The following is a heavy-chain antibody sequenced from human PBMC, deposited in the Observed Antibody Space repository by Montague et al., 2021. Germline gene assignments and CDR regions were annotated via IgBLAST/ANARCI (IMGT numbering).Heavy chain of an antibody. Sequence: SLRLSCAASGFPFNVYGMHWVRQAPGKGLEGVAVVGHDGNYEKYADSVRGRFIVSRDNSRTTLYLQLNSLRAEDTAVYYCARDFRVGTYFDYLGQGTLVTVSS. CDR3: ARDFRVGTYFDY. V-gene: IGHV3-33*01. CDR1: GFPFNVYG. D-gene: IGHD1-26*01. J-gene: IGHJ4*02. CDR2: VGHDGNYE.